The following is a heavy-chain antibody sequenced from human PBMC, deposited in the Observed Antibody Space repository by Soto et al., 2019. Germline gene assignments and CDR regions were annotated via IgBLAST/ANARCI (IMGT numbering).Heavy chain of an antibody. D-gene: IGHD2-15*01. CDR1: GGTFSSYA. CDR3: ARDRGICSGGSCYSFLDY. J-gene: IGHJ4*02. V-gene: IGHV1-69*01. Sequence: QVQLVQSGAEVKKPGSSVKVSCKASGGTFSSYAISWVRQAPGQGLEWMGGIIPIFGTANYAQKFQGRVTITADEYTSTAYMELSSLRSEDTAVYYCARDRGICSGGSCYSFLDYWGQGTLVTVSS. CDR2: IIPIFGTA.